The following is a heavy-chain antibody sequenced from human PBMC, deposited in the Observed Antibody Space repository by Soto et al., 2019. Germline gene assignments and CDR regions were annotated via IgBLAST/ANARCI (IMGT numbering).Heavy chain of an antibody. Sequence: QVQLVQSGAEVKKPGASVKVSCKASGYTFTSYGISWVRQAPGQGLEWMGWISADNGNTNYAQKLQGRVTMTTDTSTSTAYMELRSLRSDDTAVYYCAREPAVYDSSGYNPDYWGQGTLVTVSS. J-gene: IGHJ4*02. CDR1: GYTFTSYG. V-gene: IGHV1-18*04. CDR3: AREPAVYDSSGYNPDY. CDR2: ISADNGNT. D-gene: IGHD3-22*01.